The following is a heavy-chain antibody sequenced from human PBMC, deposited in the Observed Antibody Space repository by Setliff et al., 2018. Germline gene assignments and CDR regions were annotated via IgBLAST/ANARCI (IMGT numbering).Heavy chain of an antibody. V-gene: IGHV3-21*01. Sequence: ETLSLTCTVSGGPFSGASIWSWVRQTAGKGLEWVSSISDSSIYIYYVDSVKGRFTISRDNAQSSLYLQMDSLRAEDTAVYYCARSPANGGHDAYDIWGQGTMVTVSS. CDR2: ISDSSIYI. J-gene: IGHJ3*02. CDR3: ARSPANGGHDAYDI. CDR1: GGPFSGAS. D-gene: IGHD6-25*01.